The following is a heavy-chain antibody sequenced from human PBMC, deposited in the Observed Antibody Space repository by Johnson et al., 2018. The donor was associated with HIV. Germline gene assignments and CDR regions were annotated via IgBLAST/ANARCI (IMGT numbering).Heavy chain of an antibody. D-gene: IGHD7-27*01. CDR2: ISWNSGSI. V-gene: IGHV3-9*01. CDR3: AALTGTDAFDI. Sequence: EVQLVESGGGLVQPGRSLRLSCAASGFTFDDYAMHWVRKAPGKGLEWVSGISWNSGSIGYADSVKGRFTITRENAKNSLYMQMNSLRAEDTALYYCAALTGTDAFDIWGQGTMVTVSS. J-gene: IGHJ3*02. CDR1: GFTFDDYA.